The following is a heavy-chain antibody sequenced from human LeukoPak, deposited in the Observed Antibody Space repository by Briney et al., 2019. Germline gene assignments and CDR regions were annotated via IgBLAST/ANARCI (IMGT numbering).Heavy chain of an antibody. Sequence: GESLKISCKGSGHSFTSYWIGWVRQMPGKGLEWMGIIYPGDSDTRYSPSFQGQVTISADKSISTAYLQWSSLKASDTAMYYCARGVEMATSLYDYWGQGTLVTVSS. CDR3: ARGVEMATSLYDY. CDR1: GHSFTSYW. D-gene: IGHD5-24*01. J-gene: IGHJ4*02. V-gene: IGHV5-51*01. CDR2: IYPGDSDT.